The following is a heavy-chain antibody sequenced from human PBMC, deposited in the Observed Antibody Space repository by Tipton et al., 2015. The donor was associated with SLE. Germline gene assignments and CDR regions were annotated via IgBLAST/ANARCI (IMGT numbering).Heavy chain of an antibody. CDR2: IYHSGRT. CDR3: ARVEERYFQH. D-gene: IGHD1-1*01. J-gene: IGHJ1*01. Sequence: TLSLTCAVSDYSISSGYYWGWIRQPPGKGLEWIGSIYHSGRTFYNPSLKSRVTISVDTSKNQFSLKLNSVTAADTAMYYCARVEERYFQHWGQGTLVTVSS. CDR1: DYSISSGYY. V-gene: IGHV4-38-2*01.